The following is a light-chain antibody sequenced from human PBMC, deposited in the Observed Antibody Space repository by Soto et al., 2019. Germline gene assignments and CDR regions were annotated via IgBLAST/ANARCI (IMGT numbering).Light chain of an antibody. CDR3: QQYYSNST. J-gene: IGKJ1*01. CDR2: GAI. Sequence: DTHMTQSPSTVSASVVDRDTIICRASQSISTQLAWYQQKPGKTPKLLISGAISLESGVQSSFSVSESGTEFALIISSMPPDDFATYYCQQYYSNSTFGQGTRVDIK. V-gene: IGKV1-5*02. CDR1: QSISTQ.